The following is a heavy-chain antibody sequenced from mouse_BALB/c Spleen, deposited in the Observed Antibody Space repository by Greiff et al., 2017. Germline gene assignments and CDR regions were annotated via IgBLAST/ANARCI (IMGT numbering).Heavy chain of an antibody. CDR1: GFNIKDTY. J-gene: IGHJ4*01. Sequence: VQLKQSGAELVKPGASVKLSCTASGFNIKDTYMHWVKQRPEQGLEWIGRIDPANGNTKYDPKFQGKATITADTSSNTAYLQLSSLTSEDTAVYYGARGVGYYYAMDYWGQGTSVTVSS. CDR3: ARGVGYYYAMDY. CDR2: IDPANGNT. V-gene: IGHV14-3*02.